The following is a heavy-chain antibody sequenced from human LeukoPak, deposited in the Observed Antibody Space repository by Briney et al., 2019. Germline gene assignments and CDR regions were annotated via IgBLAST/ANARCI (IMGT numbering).Heavy chain of an antibody. CDR2: VDSYGSST. V-gene: IGHV3-74*01. CDR3: ATGVTAFDY. Sequence: PGGSLRLSCSASGFTFTSYWMHWVRQAPGKGLVWVSRVDSYGSSTTYADSVKGRFTISRDNAKNTLYLQMNSLGAEDTAVYYCATGVTAFDYWGQGSLVTVSS. CDR1: GFTFTSYW. J-gene: IGHJ4*02. D-gene: IGHD3-10*01.